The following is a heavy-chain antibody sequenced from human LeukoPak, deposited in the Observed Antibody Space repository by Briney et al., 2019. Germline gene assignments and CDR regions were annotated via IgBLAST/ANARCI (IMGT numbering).Heavy chain of an antibody. V-gene: IGHV4-4*07. CDR1: GGSVSTSY. Sequence: SETLSLTCTVSGGSVSTSYWSWIWQPAGKGLEWIGRIYTSGSTNYNPSVKSRVTMSIDTSKNQFSLKLNSVTAADTAVYYCARDLGYDSSGYHYWGQGILVTVSS. D-gene: IGHD3-22*01. J-gene: IGHJ4*02. CDR3: ARDLGYDSSGYHY. CDR2: IYTSGST.